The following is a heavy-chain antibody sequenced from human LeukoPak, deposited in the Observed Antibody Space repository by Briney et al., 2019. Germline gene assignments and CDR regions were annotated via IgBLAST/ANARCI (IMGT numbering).Heavy chain of an antibody. CDR2: IYYSGAT. Sequence: PSETLSLTCAVSGFSISSDSYWGWIRQPPGKGLEWIGTIYYSGATYYSPSLKSRVTISLDTSKNPFSLRLTSVTAADTAVYYCAKFGSTSGRGFDPWGQGTLVTVSS. V-gene: IGHV4-38-2*01. D-gene: IGHD2-2*01. J-gene: IGHJ5*02. CDR1: GFSISSDSY. CDR3: AKFGSTSGRGFDP.